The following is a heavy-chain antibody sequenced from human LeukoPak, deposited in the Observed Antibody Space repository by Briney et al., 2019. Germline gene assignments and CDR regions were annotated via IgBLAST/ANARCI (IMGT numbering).Heavy chain of an antibody. CDR1: GGSIRGYY. CDR2: VYYSGST. CDR3: ARVGGAYDY. V-gene: IGHV4-59*01. D-gene: IGHD1-26*01. J-gene: IGHJ4*02. Sequence: SETLSLTCAVSGGSIRGYYWSWVRQPPGKGLEYIGYVYYSGSTNYNPSLKSRVTISVDTSKNQLSLKLSSVTAADTAVYYCARVGGAYDYWGQGTLVTVSS.